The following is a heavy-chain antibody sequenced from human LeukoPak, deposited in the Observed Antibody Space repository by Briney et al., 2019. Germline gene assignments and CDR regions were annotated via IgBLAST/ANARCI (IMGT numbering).Heavy chain of an antibody. CDR2: ISSSGGTT. D-gene: IGHD3-22*01. CDR1: GFTFSNYA. Sequence: GGSLRLSCAASGFTFSNYAMSWVRQAPGEGLEWVSGISSSGGTTKYADSVKGRFTISRDSSKTTLYLQMNSLRAEDTALYYCAKGRVAITAPHDYWGQGTLVTVSS. V-gene: IGHV3-23*01. J-gene: IGHJ4*02. CDR3: AKGRVAITAPHDY.